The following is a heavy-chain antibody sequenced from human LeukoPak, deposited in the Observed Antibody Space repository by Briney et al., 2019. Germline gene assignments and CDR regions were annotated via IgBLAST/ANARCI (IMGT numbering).Heavy chain of an antibody. CDR3: ARGGEGIDYGDYEATGTTDY. CDR1: GFTFRSYG. CDR2: IKQDGSEK. Sequence: PGGSLRLSCAASGFTFRSYGMHWVRQAPGKGLEWVANIKQDGSEKYYVDSVKGRFTISRDNAKNTLYLQMNSLRAEDTAVYYCARGGEGIDYGDYEATGTTDYWGQGTLVTVSS. V-gene: IGHV3-7*01. D-gene: IGHD4-17*01. J-gene: IGHJ4*02.